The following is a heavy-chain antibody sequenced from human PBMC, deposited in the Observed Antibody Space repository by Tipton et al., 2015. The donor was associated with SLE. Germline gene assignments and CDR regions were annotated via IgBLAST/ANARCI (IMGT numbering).Heavy chain of an antibody. J-gene: IGHJ4*02. CDR3: APFRVYGSGSYE. CDR1: GYSISSGYY. D-gene: IGHD3-10*01. Sequence: TLSLTCAVSGYSISSGYYWGWIRQPPGKGLEWIGSIYHSGSTYYNPSLKSRVTISVDTSKNQFSLKLSSVTAADTAVYYCAPFRVYGSGSYEWGQGTLVTVSS. CDR2: IYHSGST. V-gene: IGHV4-38-2*01.